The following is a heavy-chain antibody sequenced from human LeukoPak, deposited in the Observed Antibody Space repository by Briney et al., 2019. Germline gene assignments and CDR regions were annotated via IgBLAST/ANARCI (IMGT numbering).Heavy chain of an antibody. D-gene: IGHD5-24*01. CDR1: GGSVSSGSYY. CDR2: IYYSGST. V-gene: IGHV4-61*01. CDR3: ARMQRDGYKPPFDY. Sequence: PSGTLSLTCTVSGGSVSSGSYYWSWIRQPPGKGLEWIGYIYYSGSTNYNPSLKSRVTISVDTSKNQFSLKLSSVTAADTAVYYCARMQRDGYKPPFDYWGQGTLVTVSS. J-gene: IGHJ4*02.